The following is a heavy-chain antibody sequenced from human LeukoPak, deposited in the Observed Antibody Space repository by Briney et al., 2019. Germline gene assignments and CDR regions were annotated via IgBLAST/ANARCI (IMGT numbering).Heavy chain of an antibody. V-gene: IGHV3-7*01. D-gene: IGHD3/OR15-3a*01. CDR1: GFTFRNYW. J-gene: IGHJ4*02. CDR3: TRDFWTDY. Sequence: GGSLRLSCAASGFTFRNYWMSWIRQAPGRGLEWVANIKLDGTQKNYIQSVRGRFTISRDNARNFLYLQLSSLRAEDTDVYYCTRDFWTDYWGQGTLVTVSS. CDR2: IKLDGTQK.